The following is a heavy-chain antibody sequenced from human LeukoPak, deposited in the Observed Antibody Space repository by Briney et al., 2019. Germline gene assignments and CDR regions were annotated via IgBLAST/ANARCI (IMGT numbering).Heavy chain of an antibody. CDR2: INHSGST. V-gene: IGHV4-34*01. CDR1: GGSFSGYY. Sequence: SETLSLTCAVYGGSFSGYYWSWIRQPPGKGLEWIGEINHSGSTNYNPSLKSRVTISVDTSKNQFSLKLSSVTAADTAVYYCARHARRPAAMRNYYYYYMDVWGKGTTVTISS. CDR3: ARHARRPAAMRNYYYYYMDV. D-gene: IGHD2-2*01. J-gene: IGHJ6*03.